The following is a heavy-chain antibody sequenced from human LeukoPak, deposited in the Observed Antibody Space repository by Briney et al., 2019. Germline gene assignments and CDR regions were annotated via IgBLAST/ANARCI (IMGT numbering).Heavy chain of an antibody. V-gene: IGHV4-34*01. D-gene: IGHD2-2*01. J-gene: IGHJ6*02. Sequence: KASETLSLTCAVYGGSFSGYYWSWIRQPPGKGLEWIGEINHSGSTNYNPSLKSRVTISVDTSKNQFSLKLSSVTAADTAVYYCARGPTRYCSSTSCYGTHGPCYGMDVWGQGTTVTVSS. CDR3: ARGPTRYCSSTSCYGTHGPCYGMDV. CDR2: INHSGST. CDR1: GGSFSGYY.